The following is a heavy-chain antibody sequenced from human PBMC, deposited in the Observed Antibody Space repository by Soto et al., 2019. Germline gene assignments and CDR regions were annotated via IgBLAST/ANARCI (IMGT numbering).Heavy chain of an antibody. D-gene: IGHD3-22*01. V-gene: IGHV4-61*08. Sequence: SETLSLTCTVSGGSISDDDYYWNWIRQSPGKGLEWIGYIYYSGITNYNPSLKSRVTISVDTSKNQFSLRLTSVTAADTAVYYCARLGAYYQSLDPWGPGTLVTVSS. CDR3: ARLGAYYQSLDP. J-gene: IGHJ5*02. CDR1: GGSISDDDYY. CDR2: IYYSGIT.